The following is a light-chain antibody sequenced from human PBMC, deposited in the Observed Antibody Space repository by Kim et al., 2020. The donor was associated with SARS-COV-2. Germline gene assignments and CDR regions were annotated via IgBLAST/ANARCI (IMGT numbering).Light chain of an antibody. CDR3: AAWDDGRSAVV. Sequence: QSVLTQPPSVSGTPGQRVTISCSGSTSKIGSYFVYWYQQVPGATPRLLVYRNDQRPSGVPDRFSGSKSGTSASLVISGLRSEDEADYYCAAWDDGRSAVVFGRGTKVTVL. J-gene: IGLJ2*01. CDR2: RND. V-gene: IGLV1-47*01. CDR1: TSKIGSYF.